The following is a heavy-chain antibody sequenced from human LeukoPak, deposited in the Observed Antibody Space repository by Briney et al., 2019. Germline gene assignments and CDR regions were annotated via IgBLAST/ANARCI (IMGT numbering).Heavy chain of an antibody. D-gene: IGHD5-24*01. V-gene: IGHV3-53*01. J-gene: IGHJ3*02. CDR1: GITVSSNY. Sequence: GGSLRLSCAASGITVSSNYMTWVRQAPGKGLEWVSILYSNGNTYYADSVKDRFTISRDNSKNTLYLQMNSLRAEDTAVYYCARGPRDYRDGYNDGAFDTWGQGTMVTVSS. CDR2: LYSNGNT. CDR3: ARGPRDYRDGYNDGAFDT.